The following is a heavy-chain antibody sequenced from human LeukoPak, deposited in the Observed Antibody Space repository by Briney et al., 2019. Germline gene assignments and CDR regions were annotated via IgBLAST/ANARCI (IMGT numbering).Heavy chain of an antibody. CDR3: AKGPRYSSSWYSSESSAEYFQH. CDR1: GFSFRSYA. J-gene: IGHJ1*01. D-gene: IGHD6-13*01. CDR2: ISGSGGST. V-gene: IGHV3-23*01. Sequence: GGSLRLSCAASGFSFRSYATSWVRQAPGKGLEWVSAISGSGGSTYYADSVKGRFTISRDNSKNTLYLQMNSLRAEDTAVYYCAKGPRYSSSWYSSESSAEYFQHWGQGTLVTVSS.